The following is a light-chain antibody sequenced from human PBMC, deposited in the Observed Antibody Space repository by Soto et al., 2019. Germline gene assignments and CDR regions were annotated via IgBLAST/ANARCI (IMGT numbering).Light chain of an antibody. J-gene: IGKJ2*02. CDR2: GAS. CDR3: QQSYTTPCT. Sequence: DIQMTQSPSSLSASVGDRVIIICRASQTISSYVNWYQQRPGKAPKVLIYGASSLQSGAPSRFSGTGSGTEFTLTISSLQPEDFATYYCQQSYTTPCTFGQGTKLEIK. V-gene: IGKV1-39*01. CDR1: QTISSY.